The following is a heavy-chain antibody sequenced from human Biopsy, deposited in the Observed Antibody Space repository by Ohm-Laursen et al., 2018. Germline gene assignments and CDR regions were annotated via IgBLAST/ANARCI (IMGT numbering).Heavy chain of an antibody. CDR1: GFTFSIYA. CDR3: ARDPIVGSKADGMDV. Sequence: SLRLSCSASGFTFSIYAMHWVRQAPGKGLEWVAIIWYDGSSEYYADSVKGRFTISRDNSKNTVYLQMNSLRVEDTAVYYCARDPIVGSKADGMDVWGQGTTVTVSS. D-gene: IGHD1-26*01. CDR2: IWYDGSSE. V-gene: IGHV3-33*01. J-gene: IGHJ6*02.